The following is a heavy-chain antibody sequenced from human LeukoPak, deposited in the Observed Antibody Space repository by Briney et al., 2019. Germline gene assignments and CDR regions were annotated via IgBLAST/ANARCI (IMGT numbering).Heavy chain of an antibody. J-gene: IGHJ4*02. Sequence: SGPTLVNPTQTLTLICTFSGFSLSTSRLGVGRIRQPPGKALEWLALIYWDDDKRYSPSLETRLTITKDTSKNQVVLTITNMDPVDTATYYCAHRGFSGSYCDFWGQGTLVTVSS. CDR1: GFSLSTSRLG. D-gene: IGHD3-10*01. CDR3: AHRGFSGSYCDF. V-gene: IGHV2-5*02. CDR2: IYWDDDK.